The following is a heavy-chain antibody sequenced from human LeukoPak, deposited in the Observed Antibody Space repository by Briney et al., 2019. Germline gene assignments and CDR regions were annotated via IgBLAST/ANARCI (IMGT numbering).Heavy chain of an antibody. CDR2: ISSSSSYI. CDR3: ARDMGGTAGKGDY. V-gene: IGHV3-21*01. J-gene: IGHJ4*02. Sequence: GGSLRLSCAASGFTFSSYSMNWVRQAPGKGLEWVSSISSSSSYIYYADSVKGRFTIPRDNAKNSLYLQMNSLRAEDTAVYYCARDMGGTAGKGDYWGQGTLATVSS. CDR1: GFTFSSYS. D-gene: IGHD1-1*01.